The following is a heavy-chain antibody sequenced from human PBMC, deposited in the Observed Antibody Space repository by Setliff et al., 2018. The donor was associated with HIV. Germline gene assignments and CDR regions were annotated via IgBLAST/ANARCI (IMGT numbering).Heavy chain of an antibody. CDR1: GFNLVDYG. J-gene: IGHJ4*02. D-gene: IGHD6-19*01. Sequence: GESLKISCAASGFNLVDYGMSWVRQAPGRGLEWVSGTNWDGSSTHYADSVKGRFTLSRDNAKNCVYLQMNSLRAEDTALYYCARVLAVAGTDPPGDYWGQGTLVTVSS. CDR2: TNWDGSST. CDR3: ARVLAVAGTDPPGDY. V-gene: IGHV3-20*04.